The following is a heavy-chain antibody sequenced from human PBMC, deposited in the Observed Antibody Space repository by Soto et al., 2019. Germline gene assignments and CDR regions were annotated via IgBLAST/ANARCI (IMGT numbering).Heavy chain of an antibody. J-gene: IGHJ6*02. D-gene: IGHD3-3*01. CDR1: GFTFTSFG. CDR2: TSYDGSDK. Sequence: QVQLVESGGGVVQPGRSLRLSCAASGFTFTSFGMHWVRQAPGKGLEWVAVTSYDGSDKYYAESVKGRFTISRDNTKNTLYLQMNSLRADDTAVYYCAKDRRENDFWTGYYYNYYAMDVWGQGTTVTVSS. CDR3: AKDRRENDFWTGYYYNYYAMDV. V-gene: IGHV3-30*18.